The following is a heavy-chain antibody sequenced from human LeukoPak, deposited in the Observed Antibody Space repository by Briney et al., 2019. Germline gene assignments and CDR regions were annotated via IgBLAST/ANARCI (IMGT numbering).Heavy chain of an antibody. CDR1: GFTLSTYW. V-gene: IGHV3-74*01. CDR2: INTDGSST. Sequence: PGGSLRLSCAASGFTLSTYWMPWVRQAPGTGLVGVSRINTDGSSTSYADSVKGRFTISSDNAKNSMYLQMNNLRAEDTAVYYCARERKWELHDAFDIWGQGTMVTVSS. D-gene: IGHD1-26*01. J-gene: IGHJ3*02. CDR3: ARERKWELHDAFDI.